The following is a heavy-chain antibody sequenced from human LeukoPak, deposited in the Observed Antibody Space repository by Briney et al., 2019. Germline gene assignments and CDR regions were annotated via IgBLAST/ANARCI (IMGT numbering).Heavy chain of an antibody. J-gene: IGHJ5*02. Sequence: PGGSLTLSCAASVFTFSSYSMSWVGQAAAKGLEWVSAISDSGGSTYYAESVKGRFTISRDNSKNTLYLQMNSLRAEDTAVYYCAKGWGYDFWSGYFWFDPWGQGTLVTVSS. D-gene: IGHD3-3*01. V-gene: IGHV3-23*01. CDR3: AKGWGYDFWSGYFWFDP. CDR1: VFTFSSYS. CDR2: ISDSGGST.